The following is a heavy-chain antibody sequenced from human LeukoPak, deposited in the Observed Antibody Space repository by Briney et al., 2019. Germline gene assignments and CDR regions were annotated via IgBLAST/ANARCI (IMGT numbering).Heavy chain of an antibody. D-gene: IGHD3-22*01. Sequence: GASVKVSCKASGYTFTGYYMHWVRQAPGQGLEWMGRINPNSGGTNYAKKFQGRVTMTRDTSISTAYMELSRLRSDDTAVYYCARELYRYYYDSSGYHETKKGFDYWGQGTLVTVSS. V-gene: IGHV1-2*06. CDR3: ARELYRYYYDSSGYHETKKGFDY. J-gene: IGHJ4*02. CDR2: INPNSGGT. CDR1: GYTFTGYY.